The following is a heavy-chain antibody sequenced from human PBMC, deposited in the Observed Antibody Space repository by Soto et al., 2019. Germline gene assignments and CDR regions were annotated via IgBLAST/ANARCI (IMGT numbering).Heavy chain of an antibody. CDR3: ARRSSGHWGVGYSNFDY. J-gene: IGHJ4*02. Sequence: PSETLSLTCTVSGGSISSYYWSWIRQPPGKGLEWIGYIYYSGSTNYNPSLKSRVTISVDTSKNQFSLKLSSVTAADTAVYYCARRSSGHWGVGYSNFDYWGQGTLVTVSS. V-gene: IGHV4-59*01. D-gene: IGHD3-22*01. CDR1: GGSISSYY. CDR2: IYYSGST.